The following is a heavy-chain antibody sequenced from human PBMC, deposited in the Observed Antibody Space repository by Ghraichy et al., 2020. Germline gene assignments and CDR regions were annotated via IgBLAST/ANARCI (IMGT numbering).Heavy chain of an antibody. D-gene: IGHD6-13*01. Sequence: SHTLSLTCAVYGGGSFTGYYWSWIRQSPEKGLEWIGETSHSGITKFNPSLSSRVTISVDTSKNQFSLNLRSVTAADTAVYYCTRAPRHVTVFEVVVSYGSFDSWSQGTPVTVSS. V-gene: IGHV4-34*01. J-gene: IGHJ5*01. CDR3: TRAPRHVTVFEVVVSYGSFDS. CDR1: GGGSFTGYY. CDR2: TSHSGIT.